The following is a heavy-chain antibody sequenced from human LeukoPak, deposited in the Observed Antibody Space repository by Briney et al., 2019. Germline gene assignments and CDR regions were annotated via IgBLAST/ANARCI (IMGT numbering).Heavy chain of an antibody. J-gene: IGHJ6*02. CDR1: GFTVSSNY. V-gene: IGHV3-53*04. D-gene: IGHD3-10*01. CDR3: ARDFDYYGSGSARDV. CDR2: IYSGGST. Sequence: GGSLRLSCAASGFTVSSNYMSWVRQAPGKGLGWVSVIYSGGSTYYADSVKGRFTISRRNSKNTLYLQMNSLRAEDTAVYYCARDFDYYGSGSARDVWGQGTTVTVSS.